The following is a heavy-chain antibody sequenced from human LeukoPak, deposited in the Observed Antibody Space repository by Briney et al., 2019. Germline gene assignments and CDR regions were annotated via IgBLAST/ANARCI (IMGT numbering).Heavy chain of an antibody. J-gene: IGHJ4*02. V-gene: IGHV4-38-2*02. CDR2: IYHSGCT. D-gene: IGHD3-22*01. CDR3: ARRGRVTTMIVVARPYYFDY. Sequence: PSETLSLTCTVSGYSISSGYYWGWIRQPPGKGLEWIGSIYHSGCTYYNPSLKSRVTISVDTSKNQFSLKLSSVTAADTAVYYCARRGRVTTMIVVARPYYFDYWGQGTLVTVSS. CDR1: GYSISSGYY.